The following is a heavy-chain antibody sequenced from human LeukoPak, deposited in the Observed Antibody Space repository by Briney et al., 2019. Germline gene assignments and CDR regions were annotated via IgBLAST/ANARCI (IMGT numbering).Heavy chain of an antibody. J-gene: IGHJ3*02. D-gene: IGHD2-2*01. Sequence: GASVKVSCKASGGTFSSYAISWVRQAPGQGLEWMGGIIPIFGTANYAQKFQGRVTITADESTSTAYMELSSLRSEDTAVYYCARDIVVVPAAYDGFGAFDIWGQGTMVTVSS. CDR3: ARDIVVVPAAYDGFGAFDI. CDR1: GGTFSSYA. V-gene: IGHV1-69*13. CDR2: IIPIFGTA.